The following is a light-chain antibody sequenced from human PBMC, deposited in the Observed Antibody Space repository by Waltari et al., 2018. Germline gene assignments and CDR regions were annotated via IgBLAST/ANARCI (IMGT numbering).Light chain of an antibody. Sequence: EVVLTQSPATLSLSQGERATLSCRDDQNIGTSLAWYQQKPGQAPRLVIYESSNRAPGIPPRFSGSGSGTDFTLTISSLEPEDFALYYCQQRMEWPTFTFGGGTKVE. CDR3: QQRMEWPTFT. J-gene: IGKJ4*01. CDR1: QNIGTS. CDR2: ESS. V-gene: IGKV3-11*01.